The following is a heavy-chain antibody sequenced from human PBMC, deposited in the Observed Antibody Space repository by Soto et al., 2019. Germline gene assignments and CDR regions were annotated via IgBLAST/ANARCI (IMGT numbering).Heavy chain of an antibody. J-gene: IGHJ4*02. D-gene: IGHD3-9*01. CDR3: AKCPEDLVTGDPYYFDY. V-gene: IGHV3-23*01. CDR1: GFTFSSYA. Sequence: GGSLRLSCAASGFTFSSYAMSWVRQAPGKGLEWVSAISGSGGSTYYADSVKGRFTISRDNSKNTLYLQMNSLRAEDTAVYFCAKCPEDLVTGDPYYFDYWGQGTLVTVSS. CDR2: ISGSGGST.